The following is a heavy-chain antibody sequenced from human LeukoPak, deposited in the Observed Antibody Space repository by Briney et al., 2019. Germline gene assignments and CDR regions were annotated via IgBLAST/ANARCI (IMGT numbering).Heavy chain of an antibody. CDR3: ARRRSGYYYGMDV. CDR1: GFTFSSYA. Sequence: GRSLRLSCAASGFTFSSYAMHWVRQAPGKGLEWVAVISYDGSNKYYADSVKGRFTISRDNSKNTLYLQMNSLRAEDTAVYYCARRRSGYYYGMDVWGQGATVTVSS. V-gene: IGHV3-30*01. CDR2: ISYDGSNK. J-gene: IGHJ6*02.